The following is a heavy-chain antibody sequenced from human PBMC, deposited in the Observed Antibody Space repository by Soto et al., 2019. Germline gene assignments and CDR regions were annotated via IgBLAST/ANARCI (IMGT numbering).Heavy chain of an antibody. V-gene: IGHV1-18*01. Sequence: ASVKVSCKASGYTFTSYGISWVRQAPGQGLEWMGWISAYNGNTNYAQKLQGRVTMTTDTSTSTAYMELRTLRSDDTAVYYCARAHYGDYPYDAFDIWGQGTMVTVSS. J-gene: IGHJ3*02. CDR3: ARAHYGDYPYDAFDI. CDR1: GYTFTSYG. D-gene: IGHD4-17*01. CDR2: ISAYNGNT.